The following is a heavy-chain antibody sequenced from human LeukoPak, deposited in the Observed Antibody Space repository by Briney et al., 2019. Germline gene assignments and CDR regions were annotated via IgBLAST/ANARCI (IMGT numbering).Heavy chain of an antibody. CDR3: ARGQYGYTNDY. Sequence: PGGSLRLSCAASGFTFSSYAMSWVRQAPGKGLEWIGEINHSGSTNYNPSLKSRVTISVDTSKNQFSLKLSSVTAADTAVYYCARGQYGYTNDYWGQGTLVTVSS. V-gene: IGHV4-34*01. CDR2: INHSGST. CDR1: GFTFSSYA. J-gene: IGHJ4*02. D-gene: IGHD5-24*01.